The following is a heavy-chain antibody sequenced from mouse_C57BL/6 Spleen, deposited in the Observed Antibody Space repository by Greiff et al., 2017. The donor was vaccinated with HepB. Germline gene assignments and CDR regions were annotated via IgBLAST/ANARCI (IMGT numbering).Heavy chain of an antibody. CDR2: ISYDGSN. D-gene: IGHD2-5*01. CDR3: ARGGRYSNYVFAY. CDR1: GYSITSGYY. V-gene: IGHV3-6*01. Sequence: EVKLQESGPGLVKPSQSLSLTCSVTGYSITSGYYWNWIRQFPGNKLEWMGYISYDGSNNYNPSLKNRISITRDTSKNQFFLKLNSVTTEDTATYYCARGGRYSNYVFAYWGQGTLVTVSA. J-gene: IGHJ3*01.